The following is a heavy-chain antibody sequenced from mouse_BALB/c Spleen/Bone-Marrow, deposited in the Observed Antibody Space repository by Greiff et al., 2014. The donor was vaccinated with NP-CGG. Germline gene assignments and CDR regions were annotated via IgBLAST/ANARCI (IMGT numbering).Heavy chain of an antibody. CDR2: INPSTGYT. Sequence: QVQLPQSGAELAKTWASVEMSCKASYYTFSSYWVHWGKKRPGQGLEWIGYINPSTGYTEYNQNFKDKATLTADKSSITAYMQLSSLTSEDSAVYYCTRSTGAMDYWGQGTSVTVSS. CDR3: TRSTGAMDY. J-gene: IGHJ4*01. D-gene: IGHD3-2*01. CDR1: YYTFSSYW. V-gene: IGHV1-7*01.